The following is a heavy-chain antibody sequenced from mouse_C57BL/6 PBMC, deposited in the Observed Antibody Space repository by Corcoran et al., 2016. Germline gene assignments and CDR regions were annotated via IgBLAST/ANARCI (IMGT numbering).Heavy chain of an antibody. D-gene: IGHD1-1*01. V-gene: IGHV9-3*01. CDR3: AREGGRSPVDY. CDR1: GYTFTTYG. Sequence: QIQLVQSGPELRKPGETVKISCKASGYTFTTYGMSWVKQAPGKGLKWMGWINTYSGVPTYADDFKGRFAFSLETSASTAYLQINNLKNEDTATYFCAREGGRSPVDYWGQGTTLTVSS. J-gene: IGHJ2*01. CDR2: INTYSGVP.